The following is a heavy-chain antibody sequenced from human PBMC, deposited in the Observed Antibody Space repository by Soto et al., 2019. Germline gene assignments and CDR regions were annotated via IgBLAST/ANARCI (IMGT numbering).Heavy chain of an antibody. CDR1: GFTFSSYA. CDR2: ISGSGGST. J-gene: IGHJ5*02. D-gene: IGHD6-19*01. V-gene: IGHV3-23*01. CDR3: AKDFVAVAGPAQGDNWFDP. Sequence: GESLKISCAASGFTFSSYAMSWVRQAPGKGLEWVSAISGSGGSTYYADSVKGRFTISRDNSKNTLYLQMNSLRAEDTAVYYCAKDFVAVAGPAQGDNWFDPWGQGTLVTVSS.